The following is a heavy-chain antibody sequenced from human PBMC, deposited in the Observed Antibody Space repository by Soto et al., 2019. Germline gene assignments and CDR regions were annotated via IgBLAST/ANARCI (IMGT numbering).Heavy chain of an antibody. CDR2: ISGSGGST. CDR1: GFTFSSYA. CDR3: ARDYGAYEHNPSSHFDY. V-gene: IGHV3-23*01. D-gene: IGHD4-17*01. J-gene: IGHJ4*01. Sequence: GGSLRLSCAASGFTFSSYAMSWVRQAPGKGLEWVSAISGSGGSTYYADSVKGRFTISRDNSKNTLYLQMNSLRAEDTAVYYCARDYGAYEHNPSSHFDYWVHGTLATVSS.